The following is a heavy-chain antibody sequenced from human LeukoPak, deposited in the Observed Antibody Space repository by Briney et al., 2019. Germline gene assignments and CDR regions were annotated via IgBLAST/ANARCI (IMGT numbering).Heavy chain of an antibody. CDR1: GYTFTSYY. V-gene: IGHV1-46*01. J-gene: IGHJ6*03. CDR2: INPSGGST. Sequence: GASVKVSCKASGYTFTSYYMHWVRQAPGQGLEWMGIINPSGGSTSYAQRFQGRVTMTRDMSTSTVYMELSSLRSEDTAVYYCAREGVRGAMDVWGKGTTVTVSS. CDR3: AREGVRGAMDV. D-gene: IGHD3-10*01.